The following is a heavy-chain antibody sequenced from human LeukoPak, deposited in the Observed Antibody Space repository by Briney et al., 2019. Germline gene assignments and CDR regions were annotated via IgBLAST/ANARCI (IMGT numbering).Heavy chain of an antibody. CDR1: GGSISSSSYY. V-gene: IGHV4-39*01. CDR2: INYSGST. CDR3: ARHPDCDY. Sequence: PSETLSLTCTVSGGSISSSSYYWGWIRQPPGTGLEWIGSINYSGSTFYNPSLRSRVTISVDMSKNQFSLKLSSVAAADTAVYYCARHPDCDYWGQGTLVTVSS. J-gene: IGHJ4*02.